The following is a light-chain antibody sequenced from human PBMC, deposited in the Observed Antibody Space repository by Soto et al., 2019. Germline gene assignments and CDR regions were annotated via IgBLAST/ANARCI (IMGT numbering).Light chain of an antibody. J-gene: IGKJ5*01. CDR1: QGIGSY. Sequence: DIPLTQSPSFLSASVGDRVTITCRASQGIGSYLAWYQQKPGKAPKLLIYGASTLQSGVPSRFSGSGSGTEFTLTISSLQPEDFATYYCQQVNSYPFTFGQGTRLEIK. CDR3: QQVNSYPFT. V-gene: IGKV1-9*01. CDR2: GAS.